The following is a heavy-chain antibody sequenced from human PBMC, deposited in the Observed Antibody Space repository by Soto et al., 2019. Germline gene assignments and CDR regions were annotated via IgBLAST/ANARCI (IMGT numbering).Heavy chain of an antibody. CDR1: GGSISSYY. D-gene: IGHD3-9*01. J-gene: IGHJ4*02. Sequence: SETLSLTCTVSGGSISSYYWSWIRQPPGKGLEWIGYIYYSGSTNYNPSLKSRVTISVDTSKNQFSLKLSSVTAADTAVYYCARESDILRGSFDYWGQGTLVTVSS. V-gene: IGHV4-59*01. CDR2: IYYSGST. CDR3: ARESDILRGSFDY.